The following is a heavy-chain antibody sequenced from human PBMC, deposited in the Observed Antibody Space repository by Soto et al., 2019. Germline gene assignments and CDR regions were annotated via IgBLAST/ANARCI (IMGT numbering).Heavy chain of an antibody. CDR3: ARLSGDHSAFFSYGMDA. J-gene: IGHJ6*02. Sequence: PGGSLRLSCAASGFTFVTYWMNWVRQAPGKGPEWLSGINSDGTISSYADSVKGRFTISRDNARNTLSLQMNSLSADDTEVYYCARLSGDHSAFFSYGMDAWGQGTTVTVSS. D-gene: IGHD2-21*01. CDR1: GFTFVTYW. CDR2: INSDGTIS. V-gene: IGHV3-74*01.